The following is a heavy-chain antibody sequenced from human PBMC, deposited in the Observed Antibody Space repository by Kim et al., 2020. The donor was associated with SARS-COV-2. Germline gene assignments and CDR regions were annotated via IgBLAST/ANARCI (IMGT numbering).Heavy chain of an antibody. CDR1: GGSISSYY. CDR2: IYYSGST. V-gene: IGHV4-59*01. Sequence: SETLSLTCTVSGGSISSYYWSWIRQPPGKGLEWIGYIYYSGSTNYNPSLKSRVTISVDTSKNQFSLKLSSVTAADTAVYYCARGVVVVAATRHRYYYYYMDVWGKGTPVTVSS. D-gene: IGHD2-15*01. J-gene: IGHJ6*03. CDR3: ARGVVVVAATRHRYYYYYMDV.